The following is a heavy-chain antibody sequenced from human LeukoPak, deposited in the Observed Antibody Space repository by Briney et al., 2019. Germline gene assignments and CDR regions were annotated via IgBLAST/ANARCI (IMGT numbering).Heavy chain of an antibody. D-gene: IGHD3-10*01. CDR1: GYTFTRYG. J-gene: IGHJ4*02. Sequence: ASVKVSCKTSGYTFTRYGISWVRQAPGQGLEWMGWISGYNGNTNYAQKLQGRVTMTTDTSTSTAYMELRSLRSDDTAVYYCARDPNKLLWFGELFFFDYWGQGTLVTVSS. CDR2: ISGYNGNT. V-gene: IGHV1-18*01. CDR3: ARDPNKLLWFGELFFFDY.